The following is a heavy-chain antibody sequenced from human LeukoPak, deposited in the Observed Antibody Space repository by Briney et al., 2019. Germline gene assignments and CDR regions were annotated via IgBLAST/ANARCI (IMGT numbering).Heavy chain of an antibody. CDR3: ARLPQGPNSSGWYYFDY. CDR1: GYSFTSYW. CDR2: IYPGDSDT. D-gene: IGHD6-19*01. V-gene: IGHV5-51*01. J-gene: IGHJ4*02. Sequence: GESLKISCKGSGYSFTSYWIGWVRQMPGKGLEWMGTIYPGDSDTRYSPSFQGQVTISADKSISTAYLQWSSLKASDTAMYYCARLPQGPNSSGWYYFDYWGQGTLVTVSS.